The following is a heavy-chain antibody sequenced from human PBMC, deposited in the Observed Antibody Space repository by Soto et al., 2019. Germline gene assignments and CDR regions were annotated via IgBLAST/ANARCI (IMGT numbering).Heavy chain of an antibody. CDR1: GGSISSSSYY. J-gene: IGHJ4*02. D-gene: IGHD6-6*01. Sequence: SETLSLTCTVSGGSISSSSYYLGWIRHPPGKGLEWIGSIYYSWSTYYNPSLKSRVTISVDTSENQFSLKLSSVTAADTAVYYFERHPYSSSRFDYRRQGTLVTV. CDR3: ERHPYSSSRFDY. CDR2: IYYSWST. V-gene: IGHV4-39*01.